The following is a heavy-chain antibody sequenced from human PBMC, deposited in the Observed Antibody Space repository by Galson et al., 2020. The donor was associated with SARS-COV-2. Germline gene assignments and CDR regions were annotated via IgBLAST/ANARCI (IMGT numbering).Heavy chain of an antibody. V-gene: IGHV4-34*01. CDR3: ARGGTVTTLFMRRHWFDP. CDR2: INHSGST. Sequence: TCVANGGPSSGYYWSWIRQPPGKGLEWIGEINHSGSTNYNPSLKSRVTISVDTTKNQFSLKLSSVTAADTAVYYCARGGTVTTLFMRRHWFDPWGQGTLVTVSS. CDR1: GGPSSGYY. D-gene: IGHD4-17*01. J-gene: IGHJ5*02.